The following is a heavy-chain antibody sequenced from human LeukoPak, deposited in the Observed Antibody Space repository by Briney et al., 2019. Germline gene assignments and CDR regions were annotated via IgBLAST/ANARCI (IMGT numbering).Heavy chain of an antibody. D-gene: IGHD2-21*02. V-gene: IGHV3-33*06. J-gene: IGHJ4*02. Sequence: GGSLRLSCAASGFTFSSYGMHWVRQAPGKGLEWVAVILYDGSNKYYADSVKGRFTISRDNSKNTLYLQMNSLRAEDTAVYYCAKDLVVVTATLDYWGQGTLVTVSS. CDR1: GFTFSSYG. CDR3: AKDLVVVTATLDY. CDR2: ILYDGSNK.